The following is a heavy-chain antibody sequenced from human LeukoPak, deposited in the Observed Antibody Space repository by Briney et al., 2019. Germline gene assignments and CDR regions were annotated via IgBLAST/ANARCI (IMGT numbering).Heavy chain of an antibody. CDR2: IKADGSET. Sequence: GGSLRLSCAASGFTFSNYWMNWVRQAPGKGLEWVVDIKADGSETHYVDPLKGRFTISRDNANNLLYLQMDSLRVEDTAVYYCARGEPTSSFRPFDYWGQGILVTVSS. V-gene: IGHV3-7*03. CDR1: GFTFSNYW. J-gene: IGHJ4*02. CDR3: ARGEPTSSFRPFDY. D-gene: IGHD1-26*01.